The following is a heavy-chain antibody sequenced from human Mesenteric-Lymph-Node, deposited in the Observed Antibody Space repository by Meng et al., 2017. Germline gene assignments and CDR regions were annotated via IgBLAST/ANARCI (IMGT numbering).Heavy chain of an antibody. J-gene: IGHJ4*02. D-gene: IGHD1-7*01. CDR2: ISASSNMV. Sequence: GESLKISCVASGFTFSDYAMTWVRQAPRKGLEWVSIISASSNMVFYADSVKGRFTISRDNSKNTLYLQMNTLRADDTAVYYCGRTTMADYWGQGTLVTVSS. CDR1: GFTFSDYA. CDR3: GRTTMADY. V-gene: IGHV3-23*01.